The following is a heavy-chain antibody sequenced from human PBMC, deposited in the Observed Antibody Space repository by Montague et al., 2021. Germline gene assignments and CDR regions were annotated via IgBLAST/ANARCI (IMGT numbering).Heavy chain of an antibody. J-gene: IGHJ5*02. CDR2: NYSSGST. CDR1: GGSISSSSYY. CDR3: TRPGGYCTNDTCYFWFAP. D-gene: IGHD2-8*01. V-gene: IGHV4-39*01. Sequence: SETLSLTCTVSGGSISSSSYYWGWIRQPPGKGLEWIGSNYSSGSTYYNLSLKSRVTISADTSKNQFSLKLISVTAADTAVYYGTRPGGYCTNDTCYFWFAPWGQGILVTVSS.